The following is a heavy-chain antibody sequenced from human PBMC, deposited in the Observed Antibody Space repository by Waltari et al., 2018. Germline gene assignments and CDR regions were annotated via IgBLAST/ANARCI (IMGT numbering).Heavy chain of an antibody. V-gene: IGHV3-30-3*01. D-gene: IGHD3-3*01. Sequence: QVQLVESGGGVVQPGRSLRLSCAASGFTFSSYAMHWVRQAPGKGLEWVAVISYDGSNKYYADSVKGRFTISRDNSKNTLYLQMNSLRAEDTAVYYCARRGDLWAIDYWGQG. CDR3: ARRGDLWAIDY. J-gene: IGHJ4*02. CDR1: GFTFSSYA. CDR2: ISYDGSNK.